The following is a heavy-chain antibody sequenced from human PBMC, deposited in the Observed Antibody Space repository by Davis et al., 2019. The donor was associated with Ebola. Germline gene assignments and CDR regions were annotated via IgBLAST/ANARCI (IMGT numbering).Heavy chain of an antibody. CDR3: LGGHYGEPFDY. D-gene: IGHD3-16*01. J-gene: IGHJ4*02. CDR2: MCYSRNT. V-gene: IGHV4-59*01. Sequence: PSETLSLTCSVSGGSISSYCWTWIRQPPGQGLEWIGNMCYSRNTEYNPSLKSRVTVAVDTSKNQFSLKISSVTAADTAVYFCLGGHYGEPFDYWGQGTLVTVSS. CDR1: GGSISSYC.